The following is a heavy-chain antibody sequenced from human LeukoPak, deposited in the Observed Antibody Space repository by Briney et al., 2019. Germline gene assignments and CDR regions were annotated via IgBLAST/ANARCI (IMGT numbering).Heavy chain of an antibody. Sequence: GGSLRLSCAASGFTFSSYAMSWVRQAPGKGLEWVSAISGSGGSTYYADSVKGRFTISRDNSKNTLYLQMNSLRAEDTAVYYCAKDSGWAAAGTGRPDYWGQGTLVTVSS. D-gene: IGHD6-13*01. CDR1: GFTFSSYA. V-gene: IGHV3-23*01. J-gene: IGHJ4*02. CDR2: ISGSGGST. CDR3: AKDSGWAAAGTGRPDY.